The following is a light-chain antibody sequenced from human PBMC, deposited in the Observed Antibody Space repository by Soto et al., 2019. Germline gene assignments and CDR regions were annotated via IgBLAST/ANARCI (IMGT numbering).Light chain of an antibody. Sequence: DIQMTQSPSSLSASVGDRVTITCRASQDIRDYLVWYQQRPGKVPTLLIYAASTLQSGVPSRFSGSGYGTEFTLTISSPQSEDVATYYCQKYGGAPYTFGPGTKVDLK. CDR2: AAS. J-gene: IGKJ3*01. CDR3: QKYGGAPYT. CDR1: QDIRDY. V-gene: IGKV1-27*01.